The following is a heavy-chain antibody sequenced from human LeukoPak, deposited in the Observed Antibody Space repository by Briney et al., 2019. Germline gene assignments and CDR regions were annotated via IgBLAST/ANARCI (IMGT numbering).Heavy chain of an antibody. D-gene: IGHD1-26*01. V-gene: IGHV3-48*01. Sequence: GGSLRLSCAVSGFTFSSYSMTWVRQAPGKGLEWVSYISTSSSTIYYADSVKGRFTVSRDNAKNSLYLQMNSLRAEDTAVYYCARDSEVGATYFDYWGQGTLVTVSS. CDR2: ISTSSSTI. J-gene: IGHJ4*02. CDR1: GFTFSSYS. CDR3: ARDSEVGATYFDY.